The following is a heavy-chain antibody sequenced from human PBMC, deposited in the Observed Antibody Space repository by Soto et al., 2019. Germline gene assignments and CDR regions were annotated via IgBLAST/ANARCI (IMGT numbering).Heavy chain of an antibody. CDR3: ARDGVVVAATLYFTWFFP. V-gene: IGHV3-33*01. J-gene: IGHJ5*02. D-gene: IGHD2-15*01. Sequence: QAPAKGLEWVAVIWYDGSNKYYADSVKGRFTISRGNSKNTLYLQMNSLRAEDTAVYYCARDGVVVAATLYFTWFFPWGQRT. CDR2: IWYDGSNK.